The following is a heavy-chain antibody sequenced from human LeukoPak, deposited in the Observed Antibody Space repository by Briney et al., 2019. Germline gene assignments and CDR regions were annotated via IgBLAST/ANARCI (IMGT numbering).Heavy chain of an antibody. Sequence: GASVKVSCKASGYTFTTYSINWVRQAPGQGLEWMGWINTITGNPTYAQGFTGRFVFSLDTSVSTAYLQISSLKAEDTAVYYCARDGLYCTGGSCYSNWGQGTLLTVSS. CDR1: GYTFTTYS. J-gene: IGHJ1*01. CDR3: ARDGLYCTGGSCYSN. CDR2: INTITGNP. V-gene: IGHV7-4-1*02. D-gene: IGHD2-15*01.